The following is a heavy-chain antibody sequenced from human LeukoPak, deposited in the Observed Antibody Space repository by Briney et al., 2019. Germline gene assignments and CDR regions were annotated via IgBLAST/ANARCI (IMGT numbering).Heavy chain of an antibody. V-gene: IGHV4-30-4*01. CDR1: GGSISSGDYY. J-gene: IGHJ4*02. CDR2: IYYSGTT. D-gene: IGHD3-10*01. CDR3: AKGPYGSGSYY. Sequence: ASQTLSLTCTVSGGSISSGDYYWSWIRQPPGKGLEWIGYIYYSGTTYYNPSLKSRVTISVDTSKNQFSLKLTSVTAADTAVYYCAKGPYGSGSYYWGQGTLVTVSS.